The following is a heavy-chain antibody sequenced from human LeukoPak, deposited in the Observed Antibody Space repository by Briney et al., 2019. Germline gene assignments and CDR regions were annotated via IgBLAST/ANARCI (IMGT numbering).Heavy chain of an antibody. CDR2: INPNSGGT. J-gene: IGHJ6*04. V-gene: IGHV1-2*04. CDR1: GYTFTGYY. CDR3: AREARIAAADYYYYYGMDV. Sequence: ASVKVSCKASGYTFTGYYMHWVRQAPGQGLEWMGWINPNSGGTNYAQKFQGWVTMTRDTSISTAYMELSRLRSGDTAVYYCAREARIAAADYYYYYGMDVWGKGTTVTVSS. D-gene: IGHD6-13*01.